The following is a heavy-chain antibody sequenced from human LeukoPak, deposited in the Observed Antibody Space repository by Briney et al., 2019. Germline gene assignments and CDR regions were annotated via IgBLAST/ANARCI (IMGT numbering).Heavy chain of an antibody. D-gene: IGHD2-2*01. CDR3: ARRRAGIVVVPAAMLDY. Sequence: SETLSLACAVYGGSFSGYYWSWIRQPPGKGLEWIGEINHSGSTNYNPSLKSRVTISVDTSKNQFSLKLSSVTAADTAVYYCARRRAGIVVVPAAMLDYWGQGTLVTVSS. CDR1: GGSFSGYY. J-gene: IGHJ4*02. V-gene: IGHV4-34*01. CDR2: INHSGST.